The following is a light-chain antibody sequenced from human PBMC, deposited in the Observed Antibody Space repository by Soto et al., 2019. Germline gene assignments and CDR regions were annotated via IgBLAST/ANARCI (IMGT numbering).Light chain of an antibody. CDR3: QQYNSYSSYT. CDR1: QTISNW. V-gene: IGKV1-5*01. J-gene: IGKJ2*01. Sequence: DIQMTQSPSTLSASVGDRVTITCRASQTISNWLAWYQQKPGTAPKLLIYDASTLQSGVPSMFSSSGSGTEFALTISSLQPDGFATYYCQQYNSYSSYTFGQGTKVEIK. CDR2: DAS.